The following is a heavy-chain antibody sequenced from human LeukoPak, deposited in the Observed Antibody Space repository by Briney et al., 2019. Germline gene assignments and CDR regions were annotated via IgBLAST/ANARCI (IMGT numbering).Heavy chain of an antibody. CDR2: IIPIFGTA. Sequence: ASVKVSCKASGGTFSSYAISWVRQAPGQGLEWMGGIIPIFGTANYAQTFQGRVTITADESTSTAYMELSSLRSEDTAVYYCARELDSSGWYYYWGQGTLVTVSS. D-gene: IGHD6-19*01. J-gene: IGHJ4*02. CDR1: GGTFSSYA. CDR3: ARELDSSGWYYY. V-gene: IGHV1-69*13.